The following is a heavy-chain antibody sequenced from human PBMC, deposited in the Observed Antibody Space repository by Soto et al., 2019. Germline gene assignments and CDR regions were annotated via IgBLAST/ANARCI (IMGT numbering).Heavy chain of an antibody. D-gene: IGHD2-15*01. Sequence: ASVKVSCKASGYTFTSYGISWVRQAPGQGPEWMGWISGHNGNTNHPQSLQGRVTMTTDTSRNTAYMELRRLRSEDTDVYYCAREPLFGGKCYDNYFDPWGQGTLVT. CDR1: GYTFTSYG. CDR3: AREPLFGGKCYDNYFDP. V-gene: IGHV1-18*01. CDR2: ISGHNGNT. J-gene: IGHJ5*02.